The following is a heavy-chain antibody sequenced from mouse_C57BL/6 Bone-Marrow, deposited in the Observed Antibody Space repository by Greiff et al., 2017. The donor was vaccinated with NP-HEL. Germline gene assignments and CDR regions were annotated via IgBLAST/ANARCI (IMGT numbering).Heavy chain of an antibody. CDR2: IRSKSNNYAT. CDR3: VRPEGYAMDD. CDR1: GFSFNTYA. J-gene: IGHJ4*01. Sequence: EVHLVESGGGLVQPKGSLKLSCAASGFSFNTYAMNWVRQAPGKGLEWVARIRSKSNNYATYYADSVKDRFTISRDDSESMLYLQMNNLKTEDTAMYYCVRPEGYAMDDWGQGTSVTVSS. V-gene: IGHV10-1*01.